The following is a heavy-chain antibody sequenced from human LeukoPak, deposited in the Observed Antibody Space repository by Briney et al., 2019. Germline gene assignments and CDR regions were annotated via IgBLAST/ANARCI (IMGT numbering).Heavy chain of an antibody. CDR2: IYYSGST. V-gene: IGHV4-39*07. D-gene: IGHD3-16*01. Sequence: GSLRLSCAASGFTVSSNYMSWIRQPPGKGLEWIGSIYYSGSTYYNPSLKSRVTMSVDTSKNQFSLKLSFVTAADTAVYYCARVGDYALKDWGQGTLVTVSS. CDR1: GFTVSSNY. CDR3: ARVGDYALKD. J-gene: IGHJ4*02.